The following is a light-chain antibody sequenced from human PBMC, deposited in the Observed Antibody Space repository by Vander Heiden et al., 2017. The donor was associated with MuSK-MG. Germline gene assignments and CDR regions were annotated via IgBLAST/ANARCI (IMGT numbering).Light chain of an antibody. CDR2: DVN. CDR3: SSYTSTSTVI. CDR1: SSDVGGYDY. Sequence: QSALTQPASVSGSPGPSITISCTGTSSDVGGYDYVSWYQQHPGKAPKLMIYDVNYRPSSGVSNRFSGSKSGNTASLTISGLQPEDEADYYCSSYTSTSTVIFGGGTKLTGL. V-gene: IGLV2-14*03. J-gene: IGLJ2*01.